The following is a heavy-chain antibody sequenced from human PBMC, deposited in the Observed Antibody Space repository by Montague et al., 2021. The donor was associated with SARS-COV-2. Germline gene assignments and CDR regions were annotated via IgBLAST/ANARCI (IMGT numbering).Heavy chain of an antibody. CDR1: GFTFSSYW. J-gene: IGHJ4*02. V-gene: IGHV3-7*01. D-gene: IGHD6-13*01. Sequence: SLRLSCAASGFTFSSYWMSWVRQAPGKGLEWVANIKQDGSEKYYVDSVKGRFTISRDSAKNSLYLQMNSLRAEGTAVYYCARVASSSWAFDYWGQGTLVTVSS. CDR2: IKQDGSEK. CDR3: ARVASSSWAFDY.